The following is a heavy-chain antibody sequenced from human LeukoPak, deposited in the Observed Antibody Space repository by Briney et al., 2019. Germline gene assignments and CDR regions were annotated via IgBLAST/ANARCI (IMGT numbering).Heavy chain of an antibody. CDR2: IGTAGDP. CDR1: GFTFSSYD. V-gene: IGHV3-13*05. CDR3: ARGCSSTTCYDAFDI. D-gene: IGHD2-2*01. Sequence: GGSLRLSCAASGFTFSSYDMHWVRQATGKGLEWVSAIGTAGDPYYPGSVKGRFIISRENAKNSLYLQMNSLRAGDTAVYYCARGCSSTTCYDAFDIWGQGTMVTVSS. J-gene: IGHJ3*02.